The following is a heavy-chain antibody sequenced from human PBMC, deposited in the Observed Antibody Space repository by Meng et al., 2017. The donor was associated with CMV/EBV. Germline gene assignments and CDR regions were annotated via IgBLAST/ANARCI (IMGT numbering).Heavy chain of an antibody. CDR2: IIPIFGTA. V-gene: IGHV1-69*05. D-gene: IGHD2-2*02. CDR3: ARSLRYCSSTSCYTPVGY. Sequence: TFSSYAISWVRQAPGQGLEWMGGIIPIFGTANYAQKFQGRVTITTDESTSTAYMELGSLRSEDTAVYYCARSLRYCSSTSCYTPVGYWGQGTLVTVSS. J-gene: IGHJ4*02. CDR1: TFSSYA.